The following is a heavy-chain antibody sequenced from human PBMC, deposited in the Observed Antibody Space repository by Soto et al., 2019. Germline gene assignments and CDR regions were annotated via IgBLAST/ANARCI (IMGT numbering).Heavy chain of an antibody. J-gene: IGHJ4*02. V-gene: IGHV4-34*01. CDR3: ARGRAVRGYSYGRLNYYFDY. CDR2: INHSGST. D-gene: IGHD5-18*01. CDR1: GGSFSGYY. Sequence: SETLSLTCAVYGGSFSGYYWSWIRQPPGKGLEWIGEINHSGSTNYNPSLKSRVTISVDTSKNQFSLKLSSVTAADTAVYYCARGRAVRGYSYGRLNYYFDYWGQGILVTVSS.